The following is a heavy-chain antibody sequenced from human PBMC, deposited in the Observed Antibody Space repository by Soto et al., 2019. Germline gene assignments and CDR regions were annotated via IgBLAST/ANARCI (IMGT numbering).Heavy chain of an antibody. CDR2: ISHSGST. V-gene: IGHV4-30-2*01. D-gene: IGHD6-19*01. Sequence: QLQLQESGSGLVKPSQTLSLTCAVSGGSTSSGGYSWSWLRQPPGKGLEWIGYISHSGSTYYNPSLKSRVTISVDTSQNQFSLRLSSVTAADTAVYYCARGGLLPDYWGQGTLVTVSS. CDR1: GGSTSSGGYS. J-gene: IGHJ4*02. CDR3: ARGGLLPDY.